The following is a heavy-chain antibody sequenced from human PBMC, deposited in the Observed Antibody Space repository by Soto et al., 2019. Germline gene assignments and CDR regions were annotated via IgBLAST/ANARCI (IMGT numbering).Heavy chain of an antibody. CDR2: ISSSGSTV. Sequence: HPGGSLRLSCTASGFTFSSSEMNWVRQAPGKGLEWVSYISSSGSTVYYADSVKGRFAISRDNAKNSLFLQMNSLRAEDTAVYYCARDRFTIFGVPPYGIDVWGQGTTVTVSS. J-gene: IGHJ6*02. CDR3: ARDRFTIFGVPPYGIDV. D-gene: IGHD3-3*01. CDR1: GFTFSSSE. V-gene: IGHV3-48*03.